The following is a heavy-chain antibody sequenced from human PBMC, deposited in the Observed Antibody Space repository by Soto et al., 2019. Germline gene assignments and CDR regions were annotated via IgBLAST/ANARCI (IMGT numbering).Heavy chain of an antibody. CDR1: GFTFSSYG. J-gene: IGHJ4*02. CDR3: AKGYYDSSGYFDYFDY. Sequence: GESLRLSCAASGFTFSSYGMHWVRQAPGKGLEWVAVISYDGSNKYYADSVKGRFTISRDNSKNTLYLQMNSLRAEDTAVYYCAKGYYDSSGYFDYFDYWGQGTLVTVSS. CDR2: ISYDGSNK. V-gene: IGHV3-30*18. D-gene: IGHD3-22*01.